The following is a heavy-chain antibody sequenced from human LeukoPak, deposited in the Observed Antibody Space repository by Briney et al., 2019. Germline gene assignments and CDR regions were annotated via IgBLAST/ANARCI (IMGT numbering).Heavy chain of an antibody. V-gene: IGHV1-8*01. CDR2: MNSNSGNT. Sequence: ASVTVSCKASGFTFTSYDIDWVRQAPGQGLEGMGWMNSNSGNTDYAQKFQDRVTMTRDTSISTAYMELSSLTSEDTAVYYCARARWGSGWYFDLWGRGTLVTVSS. D-gene: IGHD2-21*01. J-gene: IGHJ2*01. CDR1: GFTFTSYD. CDR3: ARARWGSGWYFDL.